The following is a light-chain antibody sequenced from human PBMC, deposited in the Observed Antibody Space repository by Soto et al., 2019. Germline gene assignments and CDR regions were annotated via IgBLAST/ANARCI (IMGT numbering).Light chain of an antibody. CDR1: QSVSSSY. J-gene: IGKJ2*01. V-gene: IGKV3-20*01. CDR3: QQYGSSPPYT. CDR2: GPS. Sequence: EIVLTQSPGTLSLSPGERATLSCRASQSVSSSYLAWYQQKPGQAPRLLIYGPSSMATGIPDRFSGSGSGTDFTLTISRLQPEDCAVYYCQQYGSSPPYTVGRGTKLEIK.